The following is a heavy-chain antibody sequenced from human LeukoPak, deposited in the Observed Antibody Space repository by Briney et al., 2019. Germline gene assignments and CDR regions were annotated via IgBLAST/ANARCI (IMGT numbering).Heavy chain of an antibody. J-gene: IGHJ4*02. Sequence: KPSETLSLTCTVSGGSISSSPYYWGWIRQPPGKGLEWIGFIYYTGSIYYNPSLKSRVTISADTSKNQFSLRLRSVTAADTAVYYCARRPSGSYFGYWGQGVLVTVSS. CDR2: IYYTGSI. CDR1: GGSISSSPYY. D-gene: IGHD3-10*01. CDR3: ARRPSGSYFGY. V-gene: IGHV4-39*01.